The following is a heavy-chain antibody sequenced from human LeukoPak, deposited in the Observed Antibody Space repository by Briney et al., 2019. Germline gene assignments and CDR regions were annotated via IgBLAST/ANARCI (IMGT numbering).Heavy chain of an antibody. D-gene: IGHD3-10*02. CDR2: ITASSTAI. CDR3: AELGITMIGGV. CDR1: GFSFSSYA. J-gene: IGHJ6*04. Sequence: GGSLRLSCVASGFSFSSYAMSWVRQAPGKGLEWVSSITASSTAIYSADSVKGRFTISRDNAKNSLYLQMNSLRAEDTAVYYCAELGITMIGGVWGKGTTVTISS. V-gene: IGHV3-21*01.